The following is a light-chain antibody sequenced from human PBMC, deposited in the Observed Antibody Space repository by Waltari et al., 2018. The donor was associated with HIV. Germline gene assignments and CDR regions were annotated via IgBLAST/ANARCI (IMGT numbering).Light chain of an antibody. Sequence: QSALTQPASVSGSPGQSITISCTGTSSDLDNFKSVSWCQHHPGKAPKVIIYEVSNRRSGVSHLCSGSKSVHTASLAIAGLQAEDEADYFCMSYISSATPEFGGGTKLTVL. CDR2: EVS. J-gene: IGLJ3*02. V-gene: IGLV2-14*01. CDR3: MSYISSATPE. CDR1: SSDLDNFKS.